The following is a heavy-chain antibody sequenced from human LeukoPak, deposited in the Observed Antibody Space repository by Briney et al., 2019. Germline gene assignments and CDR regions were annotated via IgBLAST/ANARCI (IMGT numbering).Heavy chain of an antibody. J-gene: IGHJ5*02. CDR3: ARALPQHVRWFDP. Sequence: GASVKVSCKASGYTFTSYYMHWVRQAPGQGLEWMGIINPSGGSTSYAQEFQGRVTMTRDMSTSTVYMELSSLRSEDTAVYYCARALPQHVRWFDPWGQGTLVTVSS. CDR2: INPSGGST. CDR1: GYTFTSYY. V-gene: IGHV1-46*01. D-gene: IGHD6-6*01.